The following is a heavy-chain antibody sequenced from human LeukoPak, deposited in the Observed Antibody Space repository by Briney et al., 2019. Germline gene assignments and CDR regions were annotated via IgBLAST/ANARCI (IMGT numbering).Heavy chain of an antibody. CDR2: IYTSGST. CDR1: GGSISSYY. D-gene: IGHD4-23*01. CDR3: ASSPNSRTPYYYYYYMDV. V-gene: IGHV4-4*07. Sequence: SETLSLTYTVSGGSISSYYWSWIRQPAGKGLEWIGRIYTSGSTNYNPSLKSRVTMSVDTSKNQFSLKLSSVTAADTAVYYCASSPNSRTPYYYYYYMDVWGKGTTVTVSS. J-gene: IGHJ6*03.